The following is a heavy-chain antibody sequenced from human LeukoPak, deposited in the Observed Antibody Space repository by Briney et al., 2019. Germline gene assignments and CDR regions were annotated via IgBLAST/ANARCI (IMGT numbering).Heavy chain of an antibody. CDR1: GFTFSSYA. V-gene: IGHV3-23*01. J-gene: IGHJ4*02. Sequence: GGSLRLSCAASGFTFSSYAMSWVRQAPGRGLEWVSAISDSGGSTYDADSVKGRFTISRDNSKNTLYLQMNSLRAEDTAVYYCAKDTSIGRYCTNGVCSPFDYWGQGTLVTVSS. CDR2: ISDSGGST. D-gene: IGHD2-8*01. CDR3: AKDTSIGRYCTNGVCSPFDY.